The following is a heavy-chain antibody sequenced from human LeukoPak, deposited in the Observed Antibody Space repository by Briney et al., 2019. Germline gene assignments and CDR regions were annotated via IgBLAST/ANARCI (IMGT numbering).Heavy chain of an antibody. CDR3: ASGWKSGSFDY. D-gene: IGHD1-1*01. V-gene: IGHV3-11*01. CDR1: GSTFSDYY. Sequence: GGSLRLSCAASGSTFSDYYMSWIRQAPGKGLEWVSYISSSGSTIYYADSVKGRFTISRDNAKSSLYLQVNSLRAEDTAVYYCASGWKSGSFDYWGQGTLVTVSS. J-gene: IGHJ4*02. CDR2: ISSSGSTI.